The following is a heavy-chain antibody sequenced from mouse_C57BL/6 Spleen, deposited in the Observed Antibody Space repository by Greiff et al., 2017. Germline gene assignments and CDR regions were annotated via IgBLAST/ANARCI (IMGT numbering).Heavy chain of an antibody. D-gene: IGHD1-1*01. CDR2: IHPFDSGT. CDR1: GYTFTSYW. J-gene: IGHJ3*01. CDR3: AIDFGYYGSSYERVWFAY. V-gene: IGHV1-74*01. Sequence: VQLQQPGAELVKPGASVKVSCTASGYTFTSYWMHWVKQRPGQGLEWIGRIHPFDSGTNNNQKLKGKATLTVDKSSSTAYMQLTSLTSEDSAVYCCAIDFGYYGSSYERVWFAYWGQGTLVTVSA.